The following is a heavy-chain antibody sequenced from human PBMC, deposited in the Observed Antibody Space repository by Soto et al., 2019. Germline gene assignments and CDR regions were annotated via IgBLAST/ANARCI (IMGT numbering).Heavy chain of an antibody. D-gene: IGHD4-4*01. Sequence: SETLSLTCTVSGGSISSGGYYWSWIRQHPGKGLEWIGYIYYSGSTYYNPSLKSRVTISVDTSKNQFSLKLSSVTAADTAVYYCAGMMTTVTENWFDPWGQGTLVTVSS. CDR3: AGMMTTVTENWFDP. CDR1: GGSISSGGYY. V-gene: IGHV4-31*03. J-gene: IGHJ5*02. CDR2: IYYSGST.